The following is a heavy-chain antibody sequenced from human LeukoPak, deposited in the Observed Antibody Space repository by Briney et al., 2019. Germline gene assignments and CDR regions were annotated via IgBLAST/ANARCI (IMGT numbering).Heavy chain of an antibody. CDR2: IYYNGST. J-gene: IGHJ5*02. Sequence: SQTLSLTCTVSGGSISSGDYDWSSIRQPPGTGLEWIGYIYYNGSTYYNPSLKSRVTISVEASKNQFSLKLSSATAADTAVYYCARTSLGGAWFDPWGQGTLVTVSS. D-gene: IGHD3-10*01. V-gene: IGHV4-30-4*08. CDR3: ARTSLGGAWFDP. CDR1: GGSISSGDYD.